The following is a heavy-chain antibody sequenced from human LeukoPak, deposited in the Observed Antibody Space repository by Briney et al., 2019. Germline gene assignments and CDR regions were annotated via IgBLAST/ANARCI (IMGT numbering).Heavy chain of an antibody. CDR1: GFTFSSYG. CDR3: AELGITMIGGV. Sequence: GGTLRLSCAASGFTFSSYGMSWVRQAPGKGLEWVSAIRGSGGTTFYADSVKGRFTISRDNSKNTLYLQMNSLRAEDTAVYYCAELGITMIGGVWGKGTTVTISS. CDR2: IRGSGGTT. J-gene: IGHJ6*04. D-gene: IGHD3-10*02. V-gene: IGHV3-23*01.